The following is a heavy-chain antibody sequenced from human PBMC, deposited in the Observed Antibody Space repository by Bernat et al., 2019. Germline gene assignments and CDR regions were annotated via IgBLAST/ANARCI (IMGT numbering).Heavy chain of an antibody. Sequence: EVQLLESGGGLVQPGGSLRLSCAASGFTFSSYAMSWVRQAPGKGLEWVSAISGSGGSTYYADSVKDRFTISRDNSKNTLYLQMNSLRAEDTAVYYCAKDPYYYDSSGQDYWGQGTLVTVSS. D-gene: IGHD3-22*01. CDR2: ISGSGGST. CDR3: AKDPYYYDSSGQDY. J-gene: IGHJ4*02. CDR1: GFTFSSYA. V-gene: IGHV3-23*01.